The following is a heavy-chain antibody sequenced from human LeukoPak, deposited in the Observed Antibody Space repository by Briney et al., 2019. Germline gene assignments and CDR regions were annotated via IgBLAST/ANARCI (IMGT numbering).Heavy chain of an antibody. Sequence: SETLSLTCAVYGGSFSGYYWSWIRQPPGKGLEWIGEINHSGSTNYNPSLKSRVTISVDTSKNQFSLKLSSVTAAGTAVYYCARDIVVVPAALERWFDPWGQGTLVTVSS. CDR3: ARDIVVVPAALERWFDP. D-gene: IGHD2-2*01. CDR2: INHSGST. CDR1: GGSFSGYY. V-gene: IGHV4-34*01. J-gene: IGHJ5*02.